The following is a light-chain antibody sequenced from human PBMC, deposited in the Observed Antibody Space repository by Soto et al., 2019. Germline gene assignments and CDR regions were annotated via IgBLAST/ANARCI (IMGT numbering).Light chain of an antibody. V-gene: IGLV1-44*01. CDR1: SSNIGSNT. Sequence: QSLLTQPPSTSGTPGQRVTVSCSGSSSNIGSNTVNWYQQLPGTAPKLLIYSNNQRPSGVPDRFSGSKSGTSASLAISGLQSEDEADYYCAAWDDSLNGNVFGTGTKVTV. CDR3: AAWDDSLNGNV. J-gene: IGLJ1*01. CDR2: SNN.